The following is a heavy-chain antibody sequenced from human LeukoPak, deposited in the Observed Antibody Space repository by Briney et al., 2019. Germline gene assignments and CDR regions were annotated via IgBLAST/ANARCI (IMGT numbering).Heavy chain of an antibody. CDR3: AKDYSDLRVADVFFEY. Sequence: PGGSLRLSCTASGLIISNFAMTWVRQAPGKGLEWVSTITSGFSPFYADSVKGRFTISRDNSQNTFHLQMNSLRAEDTAVYYCAKDYSDLRVADVFFEYWGQGTQVTVSS. CDR2: ITSGFSP. J-gene: IGHJ4*02. CDR1: GLIISNFA. V-gene: IGHV3-23*01. D-gene: IGHD2-15*01.